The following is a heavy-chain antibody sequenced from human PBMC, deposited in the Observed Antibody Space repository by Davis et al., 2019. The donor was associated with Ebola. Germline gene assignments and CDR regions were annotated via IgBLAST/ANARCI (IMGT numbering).Heavy chain of an antibody. J-gene: IGHJ5*02. CDR2: ISAYNGKT. Sequence: AASVKVSCKASGYTFTRYGITWVRQAPGQGLEWMAWISAYNGKTNYAQKFQGRVTMTTDTSTSTAYMELRSLRSDDTAVYYCARDIAMIRGGWFDHWGQGTLVSDSS. CDR1: GYTFTRYG. D-gene: IGHD3-16*01. V-gene: IGHV1-18*01. CDR3: ARDIAMIRGGWFDH.